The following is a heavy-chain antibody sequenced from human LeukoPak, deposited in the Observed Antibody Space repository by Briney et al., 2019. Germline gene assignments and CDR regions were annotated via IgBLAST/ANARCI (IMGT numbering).Heavy chain of an antibody. D-gene: IGHD6-19*01. CDR2: IYSGGST. Sequence: PGGSLRLSCAASGFTVSSNYMSWVRQAPGKGLEWASVIYSGGSTYYADSVKGRFTISRDNSKNTLYLQMNSLRAEDTAVYYCARVVTQWLVRGEYYFDYWGQGTLVTVSS. J-gene: IGHJ4*02. CDR3: ARVVTQWLVRGEYYFDY. CDR1: GFTVSSNY. V-gene: IGHV3-53*01.